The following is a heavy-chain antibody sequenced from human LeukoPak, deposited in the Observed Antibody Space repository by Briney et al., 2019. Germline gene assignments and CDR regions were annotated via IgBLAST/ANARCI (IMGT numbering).Heavy chain of an antibody. Sequence: SETLSLTCAVYGGSFSGYYWSWIRQPPGKGLEWIGEINHSGNTNYNPSLKSRVTISVDTSKNQFSLKLSSVTAADTAVYYCARGRFAGLDYWGQGTLVTVSS. CDR1: GGSFSGYY. D-gene: IGHD3-3*01. V-gene: IGHV4-34*01. J-gene: IGHJ4*02. CDR2: INHSGNT. CDR3: ARGRFAGLDY.